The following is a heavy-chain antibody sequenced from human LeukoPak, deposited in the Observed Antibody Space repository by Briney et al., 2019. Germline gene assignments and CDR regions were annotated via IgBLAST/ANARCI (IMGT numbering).Heavy chain of an antibody. Sequence: GGSLRLSCAASGFTVSSNYMSWVRQAPGKGLEWVSVIYSGGSTYYTDSVKGRFTISRDNSKNTLYLQMNSLRAEDTAVYYCARDSFETDIDYWGQGTLVTVSS. CDR3: ARDSFETDIDY. J-gene: IGHJ4*02. V-gene: IGHV3-53*01. D-gene: IGHD1-14*01. CDR2: IYSGGST. CDR1: GFTVSSNY.